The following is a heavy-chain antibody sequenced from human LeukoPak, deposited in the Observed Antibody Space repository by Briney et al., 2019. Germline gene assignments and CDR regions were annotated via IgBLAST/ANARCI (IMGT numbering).Heavy chain of an antibody. D-gene: IGHD3-10*01. CDR2: ISYDGSNK. CDR3: ARGSALLWFGDGPDY. V-gene: IGHV3-30-3*01. J-gene: IGHJ4*02. Sequence: GGSLRLSCAASGFTFSSYAMHWVRQAPGKGLEWVAVISYDGSNKYYADSVKGRFTISRDNSKNTLYLQMSSLRAEDTAVYYCARGSALLWFGDGPDYWGQGTPVTVSS. CDR1: GFTFSSYA.